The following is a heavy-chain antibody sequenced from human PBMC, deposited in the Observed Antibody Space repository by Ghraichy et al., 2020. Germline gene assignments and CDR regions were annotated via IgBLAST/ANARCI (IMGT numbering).Heavy chain of an antibody. CDR3: ARQEMTTDPYYFDY. Sequence: SETLSLTCTVSGGSISSSSYYWGWIRQPPGKGLEWIGSIYYSGSTYYNPSLKSRVTISVDTSKNQFSLKLSSVTAADTAVYYCARQEMTTDPYYFDYWGQGTLVTVSS. CDR2: IYYSGST. V-gene: IGHV4-39*01. CDR1: GGSISSSSYY. D-gene: IGHD5-24*01. J-gene: IGHJ4*02.